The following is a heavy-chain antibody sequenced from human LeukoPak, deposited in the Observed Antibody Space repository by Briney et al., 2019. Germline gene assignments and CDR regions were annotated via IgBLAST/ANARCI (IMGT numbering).Heavy chain of an antibody. V-gene: IGHV4-39*01. CDR3: ARLTHYGSGSYYNSLIDY. Sequence: SDTLSLTCTVSGDSMSSSSYYWGWIRQPSGKGLEWISSSYYTGSTYYNPSLKSRVTIFVDTSKNQFSLKLGSVTAADTAVYYCARLTHYGSGSYYNSLIDYWGQGTLVTVS. CDR1: GDSMSSSSYY. D-gene: IGHD3-10*01. J-gene: IGHJ4*02. CDR2: SYYTGST.